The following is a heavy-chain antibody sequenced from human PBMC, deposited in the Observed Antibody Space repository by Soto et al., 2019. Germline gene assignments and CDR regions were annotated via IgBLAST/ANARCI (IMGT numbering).Heavy chain of an antibody. V-gene: IGHV1-18*01. Sequence: QVQLVQSGAEVKKPGASVKVSCKASGYNFTSYGFTWVRQAPGQGLEWMGWISAFNGNTNYGQKFRGRVTMTTDTSTSTAYMERRSLISDDTAVYYCERDEMRISPYGMDVWGQGTTVTVSS. CDR1: GYNFTSYG. CDR2: ISAFNGNT. CDR3: ERDEMRISPYGMDV. J-gene: IGHJ6*02.